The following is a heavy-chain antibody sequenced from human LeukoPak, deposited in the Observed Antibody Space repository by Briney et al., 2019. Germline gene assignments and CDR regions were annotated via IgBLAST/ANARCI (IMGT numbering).Heavy chain of an antibody. V-gene: IGHV3-23*01. D-gene: IGHD3-10*01. J-gene: IGHJ4*02. CDR3: RNGGGTMIGGFLLD. Sequence: PGGSLRLSCAASGFTFSSYAMSWVRQAPGKGLEWVSTISESGAATYYADSVRGRFTISRDNSKNTLFLQVNSLRAEDTASYFFRNGGGTMIGGFLLDWGRGTLVTVSS. CDR2: ISESGAAT. CDR1: GFTFSSYA.